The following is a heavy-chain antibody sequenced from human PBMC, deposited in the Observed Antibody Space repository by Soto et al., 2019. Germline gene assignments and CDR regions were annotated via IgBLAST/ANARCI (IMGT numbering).Heavy chain of an antibody. J-gene: IGHJ4*02. CDR2: SSYDGRET. CDR3: ARDSGWPILNFDN. CDR1: DFDFSSYG. Sequence: PGGSLRLSCAASDFDFSSYGIHWVRQAPGKGLEWVAASSYDGRETFYADSAKGRFTVSKEMSKNTAFLQMNALRHEDTAVYFCARDSGWPILNFDNWRQRTPVTVSS. D-gene: IGHD3-10*01. V-gene: IGHV3-30*03.